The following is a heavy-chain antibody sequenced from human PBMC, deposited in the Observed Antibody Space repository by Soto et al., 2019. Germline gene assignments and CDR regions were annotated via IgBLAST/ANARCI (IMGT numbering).Heavy chain of an antibody. CDR2: IKQDGSEK. CDR1: GFTFSSYW. J-gene: IGHJ4*02. D-gene: IGHD2-15*01. CDR3: ARSWVSRGGSCYFDY. V-gene: IGHV3-7*01. Sequence: GGSLRLSCAASGFTFSSYWMSWVRQAPGKGLEWVANIKQDGSEKYYVDSVKGRFTISRDNAKNSLYLQMNSLRAEDAAVYYCARSWVSRGGSCYFDYRGQGTLVTVSS.